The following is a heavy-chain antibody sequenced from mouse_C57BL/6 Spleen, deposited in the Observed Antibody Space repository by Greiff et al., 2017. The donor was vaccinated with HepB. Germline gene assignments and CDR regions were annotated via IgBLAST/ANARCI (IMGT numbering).Heavy chain of an antibody. D-gene: IGHD1-1*01. CDR2: IYPRSGNT. V-gene: IGHV1-81*01. CDR1: GYTFTSYG. J-gene: IGHJ3*01. CDR3: ARDGTTVVARNWFAY. Sequence: VQLQQSGAELARPGASVKLSCKASGYTFTSYGISWVKQRTGQGLEWIGEIYPRSGNTYYNEKFKGKATLTADKSSSTAYMELRSLRSEDSAVYFCARDGTTVVARNWFAYLGQGTLVPVSA.